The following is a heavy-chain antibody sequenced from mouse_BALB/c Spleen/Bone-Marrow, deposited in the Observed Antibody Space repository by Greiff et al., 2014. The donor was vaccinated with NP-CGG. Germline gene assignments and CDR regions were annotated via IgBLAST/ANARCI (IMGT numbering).Heavy chain of an antibody. CDR3: ARLGITSYWYFDV. CDR1: GYTFSSYW. J-gene: IGHJ1*01. V-gene: IGHV1-9*01. D-gene: IGHD2-4*01. Sequence: VQLQQSGAELMKPGASVKISCKATGYTFSSYWIEWVKQRPGHGPEWIGEILPGSGSTNYNEKFKGKATFTADTSSNTAYMQLSSLTSEDSAVYYCARLGITSYWYFDVWGAGTTVTVSS. CDR2: ILPGSGST.